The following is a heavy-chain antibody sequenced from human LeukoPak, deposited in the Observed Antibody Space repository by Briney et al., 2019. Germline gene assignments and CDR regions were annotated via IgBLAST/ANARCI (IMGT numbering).Heavy chain of an antibody. CDR1: GFTFSSYA. CDR3: AKGRIKGSYHPPPEADY. Sequence: GGSLRLSCAASGFTFSSYAMSWVRQAPGKGLEWVSAISGSGGSTYYADSVKGRFTISRDNSKNTLYLQMNSLRAEDTAVYYCAKGRIKGSYHPPPEADYWGQGTLVTVSS. D-gene: IGHD1-26*01. J-gene: IGHJ4*02. V-gene: IGHV3-23*01. CDR2: ISGSGGST.